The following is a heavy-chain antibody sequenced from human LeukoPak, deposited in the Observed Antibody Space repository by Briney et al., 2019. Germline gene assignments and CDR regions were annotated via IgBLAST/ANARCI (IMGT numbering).Heavy chain of an antibody. V-gene: IGHV4-59*01. CDR1: GGPISSYY. CDR2: IYYSGST. Sequence: PSETLSLTCTVSGGPISSYYWSWIRQPPGKGLEWIGYIYYSGSTNYNPSLKSRVTISVDTSKNQFSLKLSSVTAADTAVYYCARESSGSYYLSYWYFDLWGRGTLVTVSS. D-gene: IGHD3-10*01. J-gene: IGHJ2*01. CDR3: ARESSGSYYLSYWYFDL.